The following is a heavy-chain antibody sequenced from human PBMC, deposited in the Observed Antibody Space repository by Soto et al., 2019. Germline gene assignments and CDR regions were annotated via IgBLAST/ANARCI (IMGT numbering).Heavy chain of an antibody. J-gene: IGHJ4*02. D-gene: IGHD5-18*01. V-gene: IGHV3-30*18. CDR1: GFSFSSHG. Sequence: QVDLVESGGGVVQPGRPLRLSCAASGFSFSSHGMHWVRQGPGKGLEWLAVITHDGVTTYYADSVKGRFSVSRDNAKNTLYLQMNSLGAEDTAVYYCAKDREDTTMTFDNWGQGTLVTVSS. CDR3: AKDREDTTMTFDN. CDR2: ITHDGVTT.